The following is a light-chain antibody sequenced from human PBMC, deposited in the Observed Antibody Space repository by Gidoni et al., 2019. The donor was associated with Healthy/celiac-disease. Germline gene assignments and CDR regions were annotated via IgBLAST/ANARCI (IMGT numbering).Light chain of an antibody. J-gene: IGKJ4*01. Sequence: DIQMTQSPSALSASVGDRVTITCRASQGISNDLGWYQQTPGKAPKRLIYAASSLQSGVPSRFSGSGSGTEFTLTSSRVQPEDVANYYCLQNNSYPLTFGGGTKVEIK. CDR2: AAS. CDR1: QGISND. CDR3: LQNNSYPLT. V-gene: IGKV1-17*01.